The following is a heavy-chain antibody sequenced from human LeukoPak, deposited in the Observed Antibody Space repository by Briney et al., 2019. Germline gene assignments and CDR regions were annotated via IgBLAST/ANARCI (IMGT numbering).Heavy chain of an antibody. CDR3: ARDHCSGGSCYSSRFDP. D-gene: IGHD2-15*01. V-gene: IGHV3-21*01. CDR2: ISSSSSYI. CDR1: GFTVSSNY. J-gene: IGHJ5*02. Sequence: PGGSLRLSCAASGFTVSSNYMSWVRQAPGKGLEWVSSISSSSSYIYYADSVEGRFTISRDNAKNSLYLQMNSLRAEDTAVYYCARDHCSGGSCYSSRFDPWGQGTLVTVSS.